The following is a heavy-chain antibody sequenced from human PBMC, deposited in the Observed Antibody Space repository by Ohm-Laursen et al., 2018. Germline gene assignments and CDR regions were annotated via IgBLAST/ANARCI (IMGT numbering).Heavy chain of an antibody. V-gene: IGHV1-8*01. CDR3: AKSTTGTLYNWFDP. CDR2: MNPNSGNT. Sequence: SSVKVSCKASGYTFTSYDINWVQQATGQGLEWMGWMNPNSGNTGYAQKFQGRVTMTRNTSISTAYMELSSLRSDDTAVYYCAKSTTGTLYNWFDPWGQGTLVTVSS. J-gene: IGHJ5*02. D-gene: IGHD1-1*01. CDR1: GYTFTSYD.